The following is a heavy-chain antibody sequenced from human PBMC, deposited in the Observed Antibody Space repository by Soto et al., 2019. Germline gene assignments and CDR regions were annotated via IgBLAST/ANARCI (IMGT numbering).Heavy chain of an antibody. CDR2: IKSTIDGGTT. CDR1: GFPFPNAL. D-gene: IGHD2-8*01. J-gene: IGHJ4*01. V-gene: IGHV3-15*07. CDR3: TTDSYSTIIIVRFDY. Sequence: EVQLVESGGGLVKPGGSLRRSCAASGFPFPNALMNWVRQAPGKGLEWVGGIKSTIDGGTTDYAEPVKGRFAISRDDSNNMVYLQMNSLKSEDTAVYYCTTDSYSTIIIVRFDYWGHGTLVTVSS.